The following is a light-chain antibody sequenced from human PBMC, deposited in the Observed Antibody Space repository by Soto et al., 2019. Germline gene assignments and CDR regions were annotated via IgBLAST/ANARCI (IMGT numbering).Light chain of an antibody. Sequence: QSVLTQPASASGSPGQSITISCTGTSSDVGGYNYVSWYQHHPGKAPKLMIYDVSNWPSGVSNRFSGSKSGNAASLTISGLQPEDEADYYCSSYTTSNTRQIVFGTGTKVTVL. CDR3: SSYTTSNTRQIV. V-gene: IGLV2-14*03. CDR1: SSDVGGYNY. J-gene: IGLJ1*01. CDR2: DVS.